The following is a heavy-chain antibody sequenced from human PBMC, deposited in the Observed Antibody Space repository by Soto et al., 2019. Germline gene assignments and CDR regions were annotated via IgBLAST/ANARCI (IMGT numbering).Heavy chain of an antibody. Sequence: SVKATCKASGYTFDGKSLHWVRQAHGKGLEWMGWINPNSGGTNYAQKFQGWVTMTRDTSISTAYMELSRLRSDDTAVYYCARDPNYYDSSGQPLSDGMDVWGQGTTVTVSS. CDR1: GYTFDGKS. J-gene: IGHJ6*02. V-gene: IGHV1-2*04. CDR3: ARDPNYYDSSGQPLSDGMDV. CDR2: INPNSGGT. D-gene: IGHD3-22*01.